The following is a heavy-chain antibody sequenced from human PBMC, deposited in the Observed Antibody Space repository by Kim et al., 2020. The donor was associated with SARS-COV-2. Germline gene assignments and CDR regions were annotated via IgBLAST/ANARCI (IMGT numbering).Heavy chain of an antibody. J-gene: IGHJ4*02. V-gene: IGHV3-7*01. CDR3: ARPSSSWYG. Sequence: GGSLRHSCVASGFPFSVYWMTWVRQAPGKGLEWVASIKEDGSEKYYLDSVQGRFTVSRDNAAKSMYLQMDSLRVDDTGVYYCARPSSSWYGWGEGTLVTV. D-gene: IGHD6-13*01. CDR1: GFPFSVYW. CDR2: IKEDGSEK.